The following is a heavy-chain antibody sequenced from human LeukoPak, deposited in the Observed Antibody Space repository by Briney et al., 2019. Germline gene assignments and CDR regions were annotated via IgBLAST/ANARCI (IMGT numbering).Heavy chain of an antibody. V-gene: IGHV3-7*01. CDR2: IKQDGSEK. CDR3: AREISSWYRTEGRFDP. Sequence: GGSLRLSCAASGFTFSNYWMTWARQAPGKGLEWVANIKQDGSEKYYVDSVRGRFTISRDSAKNSLYLQMNSLRAEDSAVYYCAREISSWYRTEGRFDPWGQGTLVTVSS. D-gene: IGHD6-13*01. J-gene: IGHJ5*02. CDR1: GFTFSNYW.